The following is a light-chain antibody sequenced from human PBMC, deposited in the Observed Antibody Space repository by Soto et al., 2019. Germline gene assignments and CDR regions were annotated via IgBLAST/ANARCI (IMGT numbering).Light chain of an antibody. V-gene: IGKV3-20*01. CDR2: GAS. CDR3: LRSGSSRA. CDR1: QRVSNNY. J-gene: IGKJ1*01. Sequence: EIFSTASTCPPSSCHGLRATLGSMASQRVSNNYLAGYQQKPGQAPRLLIYGASNRATGIPDRFSGSGSWTDFTRTISRVEPEDIAVDYCLRSGSSRALVQGTEVDIK.